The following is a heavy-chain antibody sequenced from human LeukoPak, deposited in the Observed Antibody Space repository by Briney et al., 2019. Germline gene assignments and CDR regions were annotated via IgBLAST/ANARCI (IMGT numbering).Heavy chain of an antibody. V-gene: IGHV1-2*02. Sequence: ASVKVSCKASGYTFTAYYMHWVRQAPGQGLEWMGWINPNGGGTDSAQKFQGRVTMTRDTSISTAYMELSRLRSDDTAVYYCTRALRLGELSSNYYWGQGTLVTLSS. CDR1: GYTFTAYY. J-gene: IGHJ4*02. CDR2: INPNGGGT. D-gene: IGHD3-16*02. CDR3: TRALRLGELSSNYY.